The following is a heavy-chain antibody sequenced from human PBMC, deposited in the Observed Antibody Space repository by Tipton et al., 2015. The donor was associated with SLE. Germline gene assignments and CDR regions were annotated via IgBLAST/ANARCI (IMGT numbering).Heavy chain of an antibody. CDR2: IYNPGST. J-gene: IGHJ5*02. V-gene: IGHV4-38-2*02. Sequence: TLSLTCSVSGDSFNNDYSWGWIRQPPGKGLEGIGTIYNPGSTYYNPSLKSRATISVDTSKNQFSLNLSSMSAADTAVYYCVREPLVYDNYGGGFDPWGQGTLVTVS. D-gene: IGHD4-23*01. CDR3: VREPLVYDNYGGGFDP. CDR1: GDSFNNDYS.